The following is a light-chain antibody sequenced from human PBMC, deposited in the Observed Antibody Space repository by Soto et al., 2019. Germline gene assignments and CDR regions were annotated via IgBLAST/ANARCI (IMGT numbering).Light chain of an antibody. CDR1: SCDVGGYNY. J-gene: IGLJ1*01. CDR3: SSYAGTHIV. Sequence: QSALTHTPSPAGATGQSVAISSTGTSCDVGGYNYVSWYQQHPGKAPKLMIYDVSKRPSGVPDRFSGSKSGNTASLTVSGLQAEDEADYYCSSYAGTHIVFGTGTKVTVL. V-gene: IGLV2-8*01. CDR2: DVS.